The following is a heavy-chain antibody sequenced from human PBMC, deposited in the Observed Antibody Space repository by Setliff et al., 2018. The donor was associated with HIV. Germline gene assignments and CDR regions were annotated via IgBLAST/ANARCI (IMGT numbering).Heavy chain of an antibody. D-gene: IGHD2-2*01. V-gene: IGHV3-30*02. CDR2: INYDEGYE. CDR1: GFTFSVHG. CDR3: ARPTYCSSTSCRRYAMDV. Sequence: GGSLRLSCAASGFTFSVHGMHWVRKAPGRGLEWVAFINYDEGYEYYADSVQGRVTISRDNSKNTVDLQMDSLTTEDTAVYYCARPTYCSSTSCRRYAMDVWGQGTTVTVSS. J-gene: IGHJ6*02.